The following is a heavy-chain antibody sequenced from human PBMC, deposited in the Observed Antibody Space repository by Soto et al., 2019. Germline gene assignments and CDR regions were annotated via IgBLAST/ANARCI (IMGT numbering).Heavy chain of an antibody. Sequence: QVQLVESGGGVVRPGRSLRLSCAASGFTFSSYAMYWVRQAPGKGLEWVAVISYDGNKKYYADSVKGRFTISRDNSKNTLYLQMNSLRAEDTAVYYCARGHIAEPGTSAPYWGQGTLVTVSS. CDR2: ISYDGNKK. CDR3: ARGHIAEPGTSAPY. V-gene: IGHV3-30-3*01. J-gene: IGHJ4*02. CDR1: GFTFSSYA. D-gene: IGHD6-13*01.